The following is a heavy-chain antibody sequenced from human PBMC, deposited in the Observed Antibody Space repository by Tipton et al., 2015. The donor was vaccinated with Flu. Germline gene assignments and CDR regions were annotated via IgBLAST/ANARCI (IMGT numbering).Heavy chain of an antibody. Sequence: TLSLTCTVSGRSITSSSYYLVWIRQPPGKGLEWIGSIYYSGSTYYNPSLKSRVTISVDTSKNQFSLKLSSVTAADTAVYYCARGRGYYYDFDYWGQGTLVTVSS. CDR3: ARGRGYYYDFDY. J-gene: IGHJ4*02. CDR1: GRSITSSSYY. D-gene: IGHD3-22*01. CDR2: IYYSGST. V-gene: IGHV4-39*01.